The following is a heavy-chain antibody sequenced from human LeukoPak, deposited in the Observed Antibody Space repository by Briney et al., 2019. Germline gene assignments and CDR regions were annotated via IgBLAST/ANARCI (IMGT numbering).Heavy chain of an antibody. J-gene: IGHJ4*02. CDR2: IYYSGST. CDR3: ARLRWGILTGRRNYFDY. CDR1: GGSISSNGYY. V-gene: IGHV4-39*01. D-gene: IGHD3-9*01. Sequence: SETLSLTCTVSGGSISSNGYYWGWIRQPPGEGLEWVGSIYYSGSTYFNPSPKSRVTISVDTSKNQFSLKLSSVTAADTAVYYCARLRWGILTGRRNYFDYWGQGTLVTVSS.